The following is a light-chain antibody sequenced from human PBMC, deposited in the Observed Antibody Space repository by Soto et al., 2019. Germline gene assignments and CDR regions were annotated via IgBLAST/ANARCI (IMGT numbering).Light chain of an antibody. V-gene: IGKV3-15*01. CDR1: QSVSSN. CDR3: QQYNSYSRT. CDR2: GAS. J-gene: IGKJ1*01. Sequence: VMTPSASTLSVSPRERATLSCTASQSVSSNLAWYQQKPGQAPRLLISGASTRATGIPARFSGSGSGTEFTLTISSLQPDDFATYYCQQYNSYSRTFCQGANV.